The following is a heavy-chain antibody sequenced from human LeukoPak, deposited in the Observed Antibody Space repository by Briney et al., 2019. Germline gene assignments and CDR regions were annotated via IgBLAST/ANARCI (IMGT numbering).Heavy chain of an antibody. D-gene: IGHD3-22*01. CDR1: GGTFSSYA. J-gene: IGHJ4*02. V-gene: IGHV1-69*01. Sequence: SVKVSCKASGGTFSSYAISWVRQAPGQGLEWMGGIIPIFGTANYAQKFRGRVTITADASTSTAYMELSSLRSEDTAVYYCATGTPHYYDSSGYFLSGFDYWGQGTLVTVSS. CDR3: ATGTPHYYDSSGYFLSGFDY. CDR2: IIPIFGTA.